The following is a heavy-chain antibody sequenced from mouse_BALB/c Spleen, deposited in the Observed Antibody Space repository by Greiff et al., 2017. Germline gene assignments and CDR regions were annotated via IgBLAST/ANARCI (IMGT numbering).Heavy chain of an antibody. J-gene: IGHJ3*01. CDR2: INSNGGST. D-gene: IGHD2-4*01. CDR3: ARGGSMITKAWFAY. CDR1: GFTFSSYG. V-gene: IGHV5-6-3*01. Sequence: EVKVVESGGGLVQPGGSLKLSCAASGFTFSSYGMSWVRQTPDKRLELVATINSNGGSTYYPDSVKGRFTISRDNAKNTLYLQMSSLKSEDTAMYYCARGGSMITKAWFAYWGQGTLVTVSA.